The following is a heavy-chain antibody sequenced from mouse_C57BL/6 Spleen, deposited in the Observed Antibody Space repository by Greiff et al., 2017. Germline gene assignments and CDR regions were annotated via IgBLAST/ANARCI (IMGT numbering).Heavy chain of an antibody. CDR3: ARSIGDYYGSSPYAMDY. V-gene: IGHV1-58*01. CDR1: GYTFTSYG. D-gene: IGHD1-1*01. J-gene: IGHJ4*01. Sequence: EVKLMESGAELVRPGSSVKMSCKTSGYTFTSYGINWVKQRPGQGLEWIGYIYIGNGYTEYNEKFKGKATLTSDTSSSTAYMQLSSLTSEDSAIYFCARSIGDYYGSSPYAMDYWGQGTSVTVSS. CDR2: IYIGNGYT.